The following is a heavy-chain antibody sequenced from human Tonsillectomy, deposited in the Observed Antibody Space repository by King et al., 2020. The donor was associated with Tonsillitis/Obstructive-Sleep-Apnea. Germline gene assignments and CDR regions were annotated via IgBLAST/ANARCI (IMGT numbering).Heavy chain of an antibody. D-gene: IGHD2-8*01. CDR1: GFTFNSYG. CDR2: ISTNGGST. J-gene: IGHJ4*02. V-gene: IGHV3-64D*06. Sequence: QLVQSGGGLVQPGGSLRLSCSASGFTFNSYGMHWVRQAPGKALEYVSAISTNGGSTYYADSVKGRFTISRDNSKNTLYLQMSSLRVEDTAVYYCVKDQGRYCTNGVCFPFDYWGQGTLVTVSS. CDR3: VKDQGRYCTNGVCFPFDY.